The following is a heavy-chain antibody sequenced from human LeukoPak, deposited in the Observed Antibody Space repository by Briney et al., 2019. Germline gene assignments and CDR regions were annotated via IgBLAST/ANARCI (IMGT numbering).Heavy chain of an antibody. Sequence: WASVKVSCKASGYSFTSYGISWVRQAPGQGLEWMGWISAYNGNTNYAQKLQGRVTMTTDTSTSTAYMELRSLRSDDTAVYYCARGLVYSGSYNPFDYWGQGTLVTVSS. V-gene: IGHV1-18*01. J-gene: IGHJ4*02. D-gene: IGHD1-26*01. CDR1: GYSFTSYG. CDR3: ARGLVYSGSYNPFDY. CDR2: ISAYNGNT.